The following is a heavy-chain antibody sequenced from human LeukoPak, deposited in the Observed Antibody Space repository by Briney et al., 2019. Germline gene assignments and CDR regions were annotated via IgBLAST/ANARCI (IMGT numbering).Heavy chain of an antibody. Sequence: SETLSLTCAVYGGSFSGYYWSWIRQPPGKGLEWIGEINHSGSTNYNPSLKSRVTISVDTSKNQFSLKLSSVTAADTAVYYCARDDSSSWYDNWFDPWGQGTLVTVSS. CDR1: GGSFSGYY. CDR2: INHSGST. J-gene: IGHJ5*02. CDR3: ARDDSSSWYDNWFDP. D-gene: IGHD6-13*01. V-gene: IGHV4-34*01.